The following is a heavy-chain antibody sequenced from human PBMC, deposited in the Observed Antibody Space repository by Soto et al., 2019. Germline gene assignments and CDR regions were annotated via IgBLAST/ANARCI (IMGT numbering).Heavy chain of an antibody. CDR3: ARQGRSDHFAVVTVGSLYGMDL. D-gene: IGHD3-3*01. CDR1: GYTFSDYY. J-gene: IGHJ6*02. CDR2: INPNSAGS. V-gene: IGHV1-2*02. Sequence: QVQLVQSGAEVKKPGASVKVSCKASGYTFSDYYIHWVRQAPGQGLEWRGWINPNSAGSNYAQQFQGRVPMTRDTLISTVYMDLTGLRSDDAAVYSCARQGRSDHFAVVTVGSLYGMDLWGQGTGVAVSS.